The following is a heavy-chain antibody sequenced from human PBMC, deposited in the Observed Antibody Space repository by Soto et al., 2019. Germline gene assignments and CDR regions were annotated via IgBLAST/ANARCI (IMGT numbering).Heavy chain of an antibody. J-gene: IGHJ4*02. Sequence: ASVKFSCKASGYTFTTYDINWVRQATGQGREWMGWMNRNTGNTGYAKKFQGRVTMTRNTSISTAYMELSSLRSEDTAVYYCARLAYSSGWVVRDYWGQGTLVTVSS. CDR1: GYTFTTYD. CDR2: MNRNTGNT. V-gene: IGHV1-8*01. CDR3: ARLAYSSGWVVRDY. D-gene: IGHD6-19*01.